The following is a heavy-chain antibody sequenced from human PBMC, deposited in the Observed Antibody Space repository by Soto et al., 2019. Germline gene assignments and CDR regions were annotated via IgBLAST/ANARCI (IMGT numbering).Heavy chain of an antibody. V-gene: IGHV4-30-4*01. Sequence: PSETLSLTCTVSGGSVSGVDYFWSWIRQSPGKGLEWIGYIYYTGITHLNPSLKSRLTTAVDTSKNEFSLKLTSVSAADTAVYFCAREERKGIISWFDPWGQGTPVTVSS. CDR3: AREERKGIISWFDP. J-gene: IGHJ5*02. CDR2: IYYTGIT. CDR1: GGSVSGVDYF. D-gene: IGHD2-21*01.